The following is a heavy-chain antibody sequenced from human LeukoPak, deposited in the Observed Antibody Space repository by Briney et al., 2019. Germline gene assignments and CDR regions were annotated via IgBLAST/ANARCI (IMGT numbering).Heavy chain of an antibody. J-gene: IGHJ3*02. CDR3: ARVVVAANYAFDI. CDR1: GGSFSGYY. Sequence: KPSETLSLTCVVYGGSFSGYYWSWIRQPPGKGLEWIGEIDQSGTTNYNPSLKSRVTISIDTSKKQFSLTLTSMTAADTAVYYCARVVVAANYAFDIWGQGTMVTVSS. V-gene: IGHV4-34*01. CDR2: IDQSGTT. D-gene: IGHD2-15*01.